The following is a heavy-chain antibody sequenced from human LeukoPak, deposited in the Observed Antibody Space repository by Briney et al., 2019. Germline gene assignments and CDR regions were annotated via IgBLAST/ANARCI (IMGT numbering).Heavy chain of an antibody. CDR2: IYHSGST. J-gene: IGHJ4*02. V-gene: IGHV4-30-2*01. Sequence: SETLSLTCAVSGGSISSGGYSWSWIRQPPGKGLEWIGYIYHSGSTYYNPSLKSRVTISVDRSKNQFSLKLSSVTAADTAVYYCARGTDILLAAGPLFDYWGQGTLVTVSS. CDR3: ARGTDILLAAGPLFDY. CDR1: GGSISSGGYS. D-gene: IGHD6-6*01.